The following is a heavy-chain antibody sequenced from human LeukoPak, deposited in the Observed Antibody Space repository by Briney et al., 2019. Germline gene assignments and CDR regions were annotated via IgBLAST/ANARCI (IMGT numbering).Heavy chain of an antibody. D-gene: IGHD6-19*01. V-gene: IGHV3-23*01. CDR3: AKDPTGSGWYYFDY. CDR1: GFTFSSYA. CDR2: ISGSGGST. J-gene: IGHJ4*02. Sequence: SGGSLRLSCAASGFTFSSYAMSWVRQAPGKGLEWVSAISGSGGSTYYADSVKGRFTISRDNSKNTLYLQMNSLRAEDTAVYYCAKDPTGSGWYYFDYWGQGTLVAVSS.